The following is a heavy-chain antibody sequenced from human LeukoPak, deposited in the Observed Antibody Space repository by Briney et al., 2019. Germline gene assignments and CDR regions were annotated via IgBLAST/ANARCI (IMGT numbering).Heavy chain of an antibody. CDR3: ARDDYSNYEGYFHY. CDR2: ISYDGSNK. Sequence: GGSLRLSCAASGFTFSSYAMHWVRQAPGMGLEWVAVISYDGSNKYYADSVKGRFTISRDNSKNTLYLQMNSLRAEDTAVYYCARDDYSNYEGYFHYWGQGTLVTVSS. J-gene: IGHJ4*02. V-gene: IGHV3-30-3*01. D-gene: IGHD4-11*01. CDR1: GFTFSSYA.